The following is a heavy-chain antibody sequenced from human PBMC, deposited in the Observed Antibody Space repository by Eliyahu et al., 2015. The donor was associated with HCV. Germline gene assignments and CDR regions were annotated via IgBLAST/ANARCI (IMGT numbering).Heavy chain of an antibody. Sequence: ESGPGLVKPSEILSLTCAVSGGSISGSFWSWIRQPPGKGLEWIGYIYSSGSTTYNPSLESRLTISVDTSKNHLFLKLRSVTAADTAVYFCARGGYSKVDAFDIWGQGTMVTVSS. D-gene: IGHD4-11*01. J-gene: IGHJ3*02. CDR2: IYSSGST. CDR1: GGSISGSF. CDR3: ARGGYSKVDAFDI. V-gene: IGHV4-59*01.